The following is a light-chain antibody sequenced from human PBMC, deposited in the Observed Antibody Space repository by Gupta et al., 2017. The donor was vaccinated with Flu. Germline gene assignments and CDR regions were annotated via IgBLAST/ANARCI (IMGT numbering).Light chain of an antibody. CDR1: RVISNY. V-gene: IGKV1-9*01. CDR3: QQYSSYLGS. J-gene: IGKJ1*01. Sequence: PSLLSAPGGDTTTTTRRAKRVISNYLGWYQQKPGKAPRLLIYAASSRRSGVPARFSGSGSGIDFTLTISSLEPEDFAVYYCQQYSSYLGSFGQGTTVEIK. CDR2: AAS.